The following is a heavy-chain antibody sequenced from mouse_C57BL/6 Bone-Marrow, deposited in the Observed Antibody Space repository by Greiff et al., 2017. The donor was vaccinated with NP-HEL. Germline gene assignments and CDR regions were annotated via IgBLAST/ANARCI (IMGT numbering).Heavy chain of an antibody. CDR2: INPNNGGT. J-gene: IGHJ2*01. D-gene: IGHD1-1*01. CDR1: GYTFTDYY. V-gene: IGHV1-26*01. CDR3: ARRTTVVGGYYFDY. Sequence: VQLQQSGPELVKPGASVKISCKASGYTFTDYYMNWVKQSHGKSLEWIGDINPNNGGTSYNQKFKGKATLTVDKSSSTAYMELRSLTSEDSAVYYCARRTTVVGGYYFDYWGQGTTLTVSS.